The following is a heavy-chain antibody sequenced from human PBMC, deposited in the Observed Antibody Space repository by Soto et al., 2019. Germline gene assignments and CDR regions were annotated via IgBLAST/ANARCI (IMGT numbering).Heavy chain of an antibody. CDR1: GFTFSSYW. V-gene: IGHV3-74*01. J-gene: IGHJ3*02. Sequence: PGGSLRLSCAASGFTFSSYWMHWVRQAPGKGLVWVSRINSDGSSTSYADSVKGRFTISRDNAKNTLYLQMNSLRAEDTAVYYCAREGKWLPVNDAFDIWGQGTMVTVSS. CDR2: INSDGSST. CDR3: AREGKWLPVNDAFDI. D-gene: IGHD3-22*01.